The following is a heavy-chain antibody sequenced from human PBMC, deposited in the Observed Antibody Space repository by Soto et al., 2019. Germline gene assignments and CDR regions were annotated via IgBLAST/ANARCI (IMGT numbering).Heavy chain of an antibody. J-gene: IGHJ6*02. CDR1: GFTFSSYS. V-gene: IGHV3-21*01. D-gene: IGHD3-10*01. CDR3: ARTVRGVIIDYYYYGMDV. CDR2: ISSSSSYI. Sequence: EVQLVESGGGLVKPGGSLRLSCAASGFTFSSYSMNWVRQAPGKGLEWVSSISSSSSYIYYADSVKGRFTISRDNAKNSLYLQMNSLRAEDTAVYYCARTVRGVIIDYYYYGMDVWGQGTTVTVSS.